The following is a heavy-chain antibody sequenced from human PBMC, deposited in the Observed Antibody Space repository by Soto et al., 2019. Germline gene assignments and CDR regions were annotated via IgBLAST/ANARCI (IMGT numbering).Heavy chain of an antibody. CDR2: VSHDGSNK. CDR1: GFSFSSCA. Sequence: QVQLVESGGGVVQPGRSLRLSCAASGFSFSSCAMHWVRQAPGKGLEWVAVVSHDGSNKYYADSVKGRVTIFRDNSINTVYLQMNSLRSEDTAVYYCARVSISVAGIAYFFDYWCQGTLVTVSS. D-gene: IGHD6-19*01. J-gene: IGHJ4*02. CDR3: ARVSISVAGIAYFFDY. V-gene: IGHV3-30-3*01.